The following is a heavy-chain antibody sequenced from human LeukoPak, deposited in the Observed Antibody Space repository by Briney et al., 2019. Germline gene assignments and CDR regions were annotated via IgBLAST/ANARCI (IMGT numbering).Heavy chain of an antibody. CDR1: GGSISSYY. CDR3: ARGPSYHDPGIAL. V-gene: IGHV4-59*01. D-gene: IGHD2-21*01. Sequence: HSETLSLTCTVSGGSISSYYWSWIRQPPGKGLEWIGYIYYSGSTNYNPSLKSRVTISVDTSKNQFSLKLSSVTAADTAVYYCARGPSYHDPGIALWGQGTTVTVSS. CDR2: IYYSGST. J-gene: IGHJ6*02.